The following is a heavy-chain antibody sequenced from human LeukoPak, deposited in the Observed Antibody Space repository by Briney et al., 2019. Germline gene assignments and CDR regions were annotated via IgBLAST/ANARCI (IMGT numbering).Heavy chain of an antibody. Sequence: SETLSLTCTVSGGSISSSSYYWGWIRQPPGKGLEWIGSIYYSGSTYYNPSLKSRVTISVDTSKNQFSLKLSSVTAADTAVYYCARLVVVPAAIRARGAFDIWGQGTMVTVSS. CDR2: IYYSGST. CDR1: GGSISSSSYY. V-gene: IGHV4-39*07. D-gene: IGHD2-2*02. CDR3: ARLVVVPAAIRARGAFDI. J-gene: IGHJ3*02.